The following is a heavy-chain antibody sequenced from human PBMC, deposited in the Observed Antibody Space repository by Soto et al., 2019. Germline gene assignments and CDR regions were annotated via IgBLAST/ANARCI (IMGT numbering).Heavy chain of an antibody. CDR2: IIPIFGTA. Sequence: SVKVSCKASGGTFSSYAISWVRQAPGQGLEWMGGIIPIFGTANYAQKFQGRVTITADESTSTAYMELSSLRSEDTAVYYCARVVLREYDFWSGSRANWFDPWGQGTLVTVSS. D-gene: IGHD3-3*01. V-gene: IGHV1-69*13. CDR3: ARVVLREYDFWSGSRANWFDP. J-gene: IGHJ5*02. CDR1: GGTFSSYA.